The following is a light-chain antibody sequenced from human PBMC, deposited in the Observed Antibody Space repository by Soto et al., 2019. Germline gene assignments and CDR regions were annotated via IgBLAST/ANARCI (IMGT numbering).Light chain of an antibody. CDR1: SSEVGGYNY. CDR2: DVS. Sequence: QSVLTQPASVSGSPGQSITISCTGTSSEVGGYNYVSWYQHHPGKAPKLMIFDVSNRPSGVSNRFSGSKSGNTASLTISGLQAEDEADYYCSSYTASSTYVFRTGTKVTVL. CDR3: SSYTASSTYV. J-gene: IGLJ1*01. V-gene: IGLV2-14*03.